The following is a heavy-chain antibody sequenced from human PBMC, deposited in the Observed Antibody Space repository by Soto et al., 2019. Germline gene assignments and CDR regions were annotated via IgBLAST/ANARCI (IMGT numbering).Heavy chain of an antibody. J-gene: IGHJ4*02. V-gene: IGHV1-46*01. Sequence: ASVKVSCKASGYTFTSYYMHWVRQAPGQGLEWMGIINPSGGSTSYAQKFQGRVTMTRDMSTSTVYMELSSLRSEDTAVYYCARIRNAYSSSWFPYDYWGQGTLVTVSS. CDR2: INPSGGST. CDR1: GYTFTSYY. D-gene: IGHD6-13*01. CDR3: ARIRNAYSSSWFPYDY.